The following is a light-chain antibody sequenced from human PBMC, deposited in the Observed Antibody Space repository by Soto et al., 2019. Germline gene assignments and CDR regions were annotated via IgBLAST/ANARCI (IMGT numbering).Light chain of an antibody. CDR2: GAS. V-gene: IGKV3-15*01. J-gene: IGKJ1*01. CDR1: QSVSSN. CDR3: QQYNDWLWT. Sequence: EIVMTQSPATLSVSPGERATLSCRASQSVSSNLAWYQQRPGQAPRLLIYGASTRATGIPARFSGRGSGTEFTLTITSLQSEDFAVYYCQQYNDWLWTFGQGTKV.